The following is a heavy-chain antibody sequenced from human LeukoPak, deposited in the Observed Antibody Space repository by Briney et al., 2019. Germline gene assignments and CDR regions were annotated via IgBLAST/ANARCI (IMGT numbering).Heavy chain of an antibody. CDR2: ISAYNGNT. CDR3: ARTKSSTIFGVAHFDY. J-gene: IGHJ4*02. Sequence: ASVKVSCKASGYTFTSYGISWVRQAPGQGLEWMGWISAYNGNTNYAQKLQGRVTMTTDTSTSTAYMELRSLRSDDTAVYYCARTKSSTIFGVAHFDYWGQGTLVTVSS. V-gene: IGHV1-18*01. CDR1: GYTFTSYG. D-gene: IGHD3-3*01.